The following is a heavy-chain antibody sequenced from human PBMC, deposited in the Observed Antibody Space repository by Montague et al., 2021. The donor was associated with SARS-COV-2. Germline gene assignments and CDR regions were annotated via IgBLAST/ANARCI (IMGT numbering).Heavy chain of an antibody. Sequence: SETLSLTCTVSGGAISSGSYYWGWIRQPPGKGLEWIGSIYYSGSTYYNPSLKSRVTTSVDTSKNQFSLKLSSVTAADTAVYYCARDTRITMLVVVNRYGMDVWSQGATVTVSS. D-gene: IGHD3-22*01. V-gene: IGHV4-39*07. J-gene: IGHJ6*02. CDR2: IYYSGST. CDR1: GGAISSGSYY. CDR3: ARDTRITMLVVVNRYGMDV.